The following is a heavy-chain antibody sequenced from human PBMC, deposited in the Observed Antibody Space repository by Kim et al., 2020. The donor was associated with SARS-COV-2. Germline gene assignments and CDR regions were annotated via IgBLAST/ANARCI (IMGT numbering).Heavy chain of an antibody. J-gene: IGHJ4*02. Sequence: SETLSLTCTVSGGSISSYYWSWIRQPPGKGLEWIGYIYYSGSTNYNPSLKSRVTISVDTSKNQFSLKLSSVTAADTAVYYCARSLRITIFGVVIIPALDYWGPGTLVTVSS. V-gene: IGHV4-59*13. D-gene: IGHD3-3*01. CDR3: ARSLRITIFGVVIIPALDY. CDR2: IYYSGST. CDR1: GGSISSYY.